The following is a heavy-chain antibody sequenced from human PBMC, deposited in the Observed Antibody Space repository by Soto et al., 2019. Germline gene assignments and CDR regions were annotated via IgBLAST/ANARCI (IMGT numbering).Heavy chain of an antibody. CDR3: ARGLYDYGDYDNWFDP. Sequence: QVQLVQSGAEVKKPGSSVKVSCKASGGTFSSYTISWVRQAPGQGLEWMGRIIPILGIANYAQKFQGRVTITADKSMSTAYMELSSLRSEDTAVYYCARGLYDYGDYDNWFDPWGQGTLVTVSS. CDR2: IIPILGIA. CDR1: GGTFSSYT. V-gene: IGHV1-69*02. J-gene: IGHJ5*02. D-gene: IGHD4-17*01.